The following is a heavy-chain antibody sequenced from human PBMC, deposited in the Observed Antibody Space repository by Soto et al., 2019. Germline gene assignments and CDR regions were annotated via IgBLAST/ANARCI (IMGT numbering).Heavy chain of an antibody. CDR1: GGSIGSGGSS. D-gene: IGHD2-15*01. Sequence: PSETLSLTCAVSGGSIGSGGSSWSWIRQPPGKGLEWIGYMYHSGSTYYNQSLKSRLTISVDRSRNQFSLKLSSVTAAVTAVYYCARTLVAAFYFDYWGQGTLVTVSS. CDR2: MYHSGST. V-gene: IGHV4-30-2*01. J-gene: IGHJ4*02. CDR3: ARTLVAAFYFDY.